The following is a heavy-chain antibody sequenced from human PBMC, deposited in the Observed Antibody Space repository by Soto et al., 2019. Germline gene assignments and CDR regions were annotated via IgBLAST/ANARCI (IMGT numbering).Heavy chain of an antibody. D-gene: IGHD3-3*01. Sequence: ASVKVSCKTSGYTFTDNGITWVRQSPGQGLEWMGWISAYDSDITHYTQHLQGRLTMTSDTSTSTAYMELRSLTSDDTAVYYCARQSGCYYFYGMDLWGQGTTVTVSS. CDR1: GYTFTDNG. CDR2: ISAYDSDIT. J-gene: IGHJ6*02. V-gene: IGHV1-18*04. CDR3: ARQSGCYYFYGMDL.